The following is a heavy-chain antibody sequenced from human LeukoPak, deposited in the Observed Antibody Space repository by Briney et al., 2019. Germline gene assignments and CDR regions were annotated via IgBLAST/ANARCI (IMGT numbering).Heavy chain of an antibody. J-gene: IGHJ5*02. CDR2: IYPGDSDT. CDR3: ARSAQGDIVATIPGWFDP. V-gene: IGHV5-51*01. Sequence: GESLKISCKGSGYSFTSYWIGWVRQMPGKGLEWMGIIYPGDSDTRYSPSFQGPVTISADKSISPAYLQWSSLKASDTAMYCCARSAQGDIVATIPGWFDPGGQGTLVTVSS. CDR1: GYSFTSYW. D-gene: IGHD5-12*01.